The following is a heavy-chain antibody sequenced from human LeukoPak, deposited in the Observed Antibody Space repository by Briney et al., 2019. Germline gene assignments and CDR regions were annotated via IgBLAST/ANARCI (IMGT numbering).Heavy chain of an antibody. CDR1: GYTFTGYY. D-gene: IGHD6-19*01. Sequence: ASVKVSFKASGYTFTGYYMHWVRQAPGQGLERMGWINPNSGGTNYAQKFQGRVTMTRDTSISTAYMELSRLRSDDTAMYYCASLVTVPVSKAVAVDYWGQGTLVTVSS. J-gene: IGHJ4*02. CDR3: ASLVTVPVSKAVAVDY. V-gene: IGHV1-2*02. CDR2: INPNSGGT.